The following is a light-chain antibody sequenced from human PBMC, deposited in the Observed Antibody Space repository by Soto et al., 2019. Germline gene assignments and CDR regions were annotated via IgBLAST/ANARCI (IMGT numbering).Light chain of an antibody. Sequence: QSALTQPASVSGSPGQSITISCTGTSSDVGSYNLVSWYQQHPGKAPKLMIYEVSKRPSGVSNRFSGSKSGNTASLTISGLQAEVESNYYCCSYARSSTLYVFGTGTNVTDL. CDR2: EVS. V-gene: IGLV2-23*02. J-gene: IGLJ1*01. CDR3: CSYARSSTLYV. CDR1: SSDVGSYNL.